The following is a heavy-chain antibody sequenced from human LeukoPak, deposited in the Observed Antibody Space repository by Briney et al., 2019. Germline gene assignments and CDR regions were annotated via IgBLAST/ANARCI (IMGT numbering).Heavy chain of an antibody. Sequence: GASVKVSCKASGGTFSSYAISWVRQAPGQGLEWMGGIIPIFGTANYAQKFQGRVTITADESTSTAYVELSSLRSEDTAVYYCARVHSGSYFDTGSQSNWFDPWGQGTLVTVSS. J-gene: IGHJ5*02. D-gene: IGHD1-26*01. CDR1: GGTFSSYA. V-gene: IGHV1-69*13. CDR2: IIPIFGTA. CDR3: ARVHSGSYFDTGSQSNWFDP.